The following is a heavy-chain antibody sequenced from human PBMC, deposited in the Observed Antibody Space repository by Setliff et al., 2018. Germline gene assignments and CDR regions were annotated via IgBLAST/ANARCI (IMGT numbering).Heavy chain of an antibody. J-gene: IGHJ4*02. D-gene: IGHD2-15*01. V-gene: IGHV1-18*01. CDR2: ISAYNGNT. CDR1: GYTFTSYG. Sequence: ASVKVSCKASGYTFTSYGISWVRQAPGQGLEWMGWISAYNGNTNYAQKLQGRVTMTTDTSTSTAYMELRSLRSDDTAVYYCARDRPMVVVADNLALFDYWGQGTLVTVSS. CDR3: ARDRPMVVVADNLALFDY.